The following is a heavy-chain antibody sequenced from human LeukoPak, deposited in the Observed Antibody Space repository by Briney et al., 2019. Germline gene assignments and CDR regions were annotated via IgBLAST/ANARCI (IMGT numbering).Heavy chain of an antibody. J-gene: IGHJ4*02. Sequence: PGGSLRLSCAASGFTFSSYGMHWVRQAPGKGLEWVAVISYDGSNKYYADSVKGRFTISRDNSKNTLYLQMNSLRAEDTAVYYCAKDRSSGDQDFDYWGQGTLVTVSS. CDR2: ISYDGSNK. V-gene: IGHV3-30*18. D-gene: IGHD4-17*01. CDR3: AKDRSSGDQDFDY. CDR1: GFTFSSYG.